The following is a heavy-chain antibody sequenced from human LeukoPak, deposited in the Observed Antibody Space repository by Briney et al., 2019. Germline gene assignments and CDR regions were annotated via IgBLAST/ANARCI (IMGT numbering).Heavy chain of an antibody. D-gene: IGHD2-8*01. CDR2: IYSSGST. V-gene: IGHV4-4*09. CDR3: ARHFKAGMVFDP. J-gene: IGHJ5*02. CDR1: GGSISSYY. Sequence: SETLSLTCTVSGGSISSYYWSWIRQPPGKGLEWIGYIYSSGSTNYNPSLKSRVTISVDTSKNLFSLKLSSVTAADTAVYYCARHFKAGMVFDPWGQGTLVTVSS.